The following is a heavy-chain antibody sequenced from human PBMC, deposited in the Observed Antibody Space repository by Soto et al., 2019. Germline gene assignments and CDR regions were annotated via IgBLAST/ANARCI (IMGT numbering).Heavy chain of an antibody. CDR2: ISSSSSYI. J-gene: IGHJ4*02. V-gene: IGHV3-21*01. CDR1: GFTFSSFG. D-gene: IGHD3-9*01. CDR3: ARVLYYDILTGYYMGPYYFDY. Sequence: PGGSLRLSCIASGFTFSSFGMTWVRQAPGKGLEWVSSISSSSSYIYYADSVKGRFTISRDNAKNSLYLQMNSLRAEDTAVYYCARVLYYDILTGYYMGPYYFDYWGQGTLVTVS.